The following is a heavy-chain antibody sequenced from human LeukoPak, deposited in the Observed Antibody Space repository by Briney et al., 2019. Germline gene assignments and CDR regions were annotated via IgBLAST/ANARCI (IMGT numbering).Heavy chain of an antibody. CDR1: GLSFSRFA. D-gene: IGHD1-1*01. CDR2: ISGSGDTT. Sequence: PGGSLRLSCAASGLSFSRFAMSWVRQAPGKGLGWVSTISGSGDTTYYADSVKGRFTISRDNLKNTLYVQMNSLRVEDTAVYYCAKGHSAHGTGFDYWGQGTLVIVSS. J-gene: IGHJ4*02. V-gene: IGHV3-23*01. CDR3: AKGHSAHGTGFDY.